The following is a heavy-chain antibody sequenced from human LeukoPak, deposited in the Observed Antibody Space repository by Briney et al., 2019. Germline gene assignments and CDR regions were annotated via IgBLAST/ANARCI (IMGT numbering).Heavy chain of an antibody. CDR2: IYHSGST. CDR1: GGSISSYNW. V-gene: IGHV4-4*02. Sequence: SETLSLTCAVSGGSISSYNWWSWVRQPPGKGLEWIGEIYHSGSTNYNPSLKSRVTISVDKSKNQFSLKPSSVTAADTAVYYCARGLSSGYSSGWYYDYWGQGTLVTVSS. J-gene: IGHJ4*02. CDR3: ARGLSSGYSSGWYYDY. D-gene: IGHD6-19*01.